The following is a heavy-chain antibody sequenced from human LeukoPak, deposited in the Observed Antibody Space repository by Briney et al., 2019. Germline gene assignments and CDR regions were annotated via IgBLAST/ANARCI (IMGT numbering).Heavy chain of an antibody. D-gene: IGHD6-13*01. CDR2: IYSGGNT. Sequence: GGSLRLSCTASGFSVSHNYMNWVRQAPGKGLEWVALIYSGGNTHYADPVKGRFTTSRDNSKNTLYLQMSSLRVEDTAVYYCTRDTPGIAAPVSGGWGQGTLVTVSS. V-gene: IGHV3-53*01. CDR1: GFSVSHNY. CDR3: TRDTPGIAAPVSGG. J-gene: IGHJ4*02.